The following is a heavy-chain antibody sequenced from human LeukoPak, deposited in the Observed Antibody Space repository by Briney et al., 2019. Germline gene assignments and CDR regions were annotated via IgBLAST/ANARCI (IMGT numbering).Heavy chain of an antibody. Sequence: GGSLRLSCAASGFTFTSYWMHWVRQAPGKGLVWVSRINSDGAITSYADSVKGRFTISRDNANNTLYLQVNSLRAEDTAVYYCARGAGGYSYGWGQGTLVTVSS. CDR3: ARGAGGYSYG. CDR2: INSDGAIT. V-gene: IGHV3-74*01. D-gene: IGHD5-18*01. CDR1: GFTFTSYW. J-gene: IGHJ4*02.